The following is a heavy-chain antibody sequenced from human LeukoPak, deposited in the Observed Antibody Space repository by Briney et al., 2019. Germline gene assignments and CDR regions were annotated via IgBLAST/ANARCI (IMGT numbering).Heavy chain of an antibody. Sequence: GGSLRLSCAASGFTFSSHAMSWVRQAPGKGLEWVSAISGSGGDTSYAGSVKGRFTISRDNSKNTLYLRMNSLRADDTAVYYCAKDPMGIGPAFDIWGQGTMVTVSS. V-gene: IGHV3-23*01. CDR2: ISGSGGDT. J-gene: IGHJ3*02. D-gene: IGHD7-27*01. CDR1: GFTFSSHA. CDR3: AKDPMGIGPAFDI.